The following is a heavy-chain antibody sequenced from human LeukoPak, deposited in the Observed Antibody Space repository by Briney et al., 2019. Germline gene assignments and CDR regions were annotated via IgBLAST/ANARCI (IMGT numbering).Heavy chain of an antibody. J-gene: IGHJ4*02. V-gene: IGHV4-59*01. CDR2: IYYSGST. CDR1: GGSISSYY. Sequence: SETLSLTCTVSGGSISSYYWSWIRQPPGKGLEWIGYIYYSGSTNYNPSLKSRVTISLDTSKSQFSLKLSSVTAADTAVYFCARDSQYSYYFDYWGQGTLVTVSS. D-gene: IGHD5-18*01. CDR3: ARDSQYSYYFDY.